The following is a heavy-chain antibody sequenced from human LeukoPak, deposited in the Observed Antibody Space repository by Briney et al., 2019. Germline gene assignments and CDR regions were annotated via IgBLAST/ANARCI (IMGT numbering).Heavy chain of an antibody. CDR2: VDPEDGET. D-gene: IGHD1-26*01. J-gene: IGHJ4*02. CDR1: GYTFTDYY. V-gene: IGHV1-69-2*01. Sequence: ASVKVSRKVSGYTFTDYYMHWVQQAPGKGLGWMGLVDPEDGETIYAEKFQGRVTITADTSTDTAYMELSSLRSEDTAVYYCATVVSGSYFDYWGQGTLVTVSS. CDR3: ATVVSGSYFDY.